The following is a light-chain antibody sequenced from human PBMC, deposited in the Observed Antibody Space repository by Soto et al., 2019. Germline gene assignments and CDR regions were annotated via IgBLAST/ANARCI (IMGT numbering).Light chain of an antibody. CDR3: SSSTTRNSLL. V-gene: IGLV2-14*03. CDR2: NVR. J-gene: IGLJ2*01. Sequence: QSALTQPASVSGSPGQSITISCTGTNSDVGAYDYVSWYRQFPGRAPKLIIYNVRDRPSGVSYRFSGSKSANTATLAISGLQAEDEADYYCSSSTTRNSLLFGGGTKLTVL. CDR1: NSDVGAYDY.